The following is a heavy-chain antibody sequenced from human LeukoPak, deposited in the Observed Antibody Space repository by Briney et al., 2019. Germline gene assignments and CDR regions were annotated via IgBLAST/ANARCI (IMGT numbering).Heavy chain of an antibody. Sequence: ASVKVSCKVSGYTLTELSMHWVRQAPGKGLEWMGGFDPGDGETIYAQKFQGRVTMTEDTSTDTAYMELSSLRSDDTAVYYCARLRYYSESNANNRFDYWGQGTLVTVSS. CDR2: FDPGDGET. J-gene: IGHJ4*02. V-gene: IGHV1-24*01. CDR1: GYTLTELS. CDR3: ARLRYYSESNANNRFDY. D-gene: IGHD3-22*01.